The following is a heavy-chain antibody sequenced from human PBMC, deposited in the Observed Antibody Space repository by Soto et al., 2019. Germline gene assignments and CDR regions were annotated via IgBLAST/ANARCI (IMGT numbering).Heavy chain of an antibody. CDR1: GYTFTSDG. V-gene: IGHV1-18*01. D-gene: IGHD3-10*01. CDR2: ISGDTGDT. CDR3: ARGGEGFDVFDP. Sequence: ASVKVSCKASGYTFTSDGTNWVRQAPGQGLEWMGWISGDTGDTTYAQKFQGRVTITTDTSTSTAYMDMKSLISDDTAVYYCARGGEGFDVFDPWGQGTLVTVSS. J-gene: IGHJ5*02.